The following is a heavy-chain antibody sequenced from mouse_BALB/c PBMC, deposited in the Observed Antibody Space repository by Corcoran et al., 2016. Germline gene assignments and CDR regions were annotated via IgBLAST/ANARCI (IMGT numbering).Heavy chain of an antibody. CDR3: ARGEYGFAMDY. CDR1: GFNIKDTY. CDR2: IDPANGNT. D-gene: IGHD1-1*01. Sequence: EVQLQQSGAELVKPGASVKLSCTASGFNIKDTYMHWVKQRPEQGLEWIGRIDPANGNTKYDPKFQGKATITADTSSNTAYLQLSSLTSEDTAVYYCARGEYGFAMDYWGQGTSVTVSS. V-gene: IGHV14-3*02. J-gene: IGHJ4*01.